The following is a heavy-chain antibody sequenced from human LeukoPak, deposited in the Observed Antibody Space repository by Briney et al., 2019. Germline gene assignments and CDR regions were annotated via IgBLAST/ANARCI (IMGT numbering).Heavy chain of an antibody. CDR2: ISKDGGTT. CDR3: AKDSGTTTYERTCARGTIYY. CDR1: GFTLCGYT. D-gene: IGHD1-1*01. V-gene: IGHV3-43*01. J-gene: IGHJ4*02. Sequence: GGSPRLSCALSGFTLCGYTNQCVSQASGKGLEWVSLISKDGGTTYYADSVKGRFTISRDHFKTLYLQMNSLRVDDTAFYCCAKDSGTTTYERTCARGTIYYWGQGALVTVSS.